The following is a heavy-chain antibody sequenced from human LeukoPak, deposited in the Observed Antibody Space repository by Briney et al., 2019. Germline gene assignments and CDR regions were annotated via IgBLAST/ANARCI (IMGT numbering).Heavy chain of an antibody. D-gene: IGHD3-9*01. Sequence: GGSLRLSCAASGFTFSSYSMNWVRQAPGKGLEWVSYISSSSSTIYYADSVKGRFTISRDNAKNSLYLQMHSLRAEDTAVYYCARDINDILTGPYYYYYYMDVWGKGTTVTVSS. CDR2: ISSSSSTI. V-gene: IGHV3-48*04. J-gene: IGHJ6*03. CDR1: GFTFSSYS. CDR3: ARDINDILTGPYYYYYYMDV.